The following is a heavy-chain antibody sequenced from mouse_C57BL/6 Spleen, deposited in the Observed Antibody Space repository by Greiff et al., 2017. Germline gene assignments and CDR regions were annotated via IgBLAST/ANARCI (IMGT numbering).Heavy chain of an antibody. CDR2: INYDGSST. CDR3: ARGTGTGYFDY. D-gene: IGHD4-1*01. V-gene: IGHV5-16*01. J-gene: IGHJ2*01. CDR1: GFTFSDYY. Sequence: EVQLVESEGGLVQPGSSMKLSCTASGFTFSDYYMAWVRQVPEKGLEWVANINYDGSSTYYLDSLKSRFIISRDNAKNILYLQMSSLKSEDTATYYCARGTGTGYFDYWGQGTTLTVSS.